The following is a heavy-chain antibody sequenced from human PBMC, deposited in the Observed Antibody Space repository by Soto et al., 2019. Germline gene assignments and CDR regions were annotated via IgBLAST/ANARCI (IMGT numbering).Heavy chain of an antibody. CDR2: ITGSGINK. J-gene: IGHJ6*02. V-gene: IGHV3-23*01. CDR1: GFTFSTYG. Sequence: PGGSLRLSCAASGFTFSTYGMSWVRQAPGKGLEWFSVITGSGINKYYADSVKGRFTISRDNSKNTLYLQMNSLRAEDTAVYYCAKSLVRFLEWLSRYYYGMDVWGQGTTVTVSS. CDR3: AKSLVRFLEWLSRYYYGMDV. D-gene: IGHD3-3*01.